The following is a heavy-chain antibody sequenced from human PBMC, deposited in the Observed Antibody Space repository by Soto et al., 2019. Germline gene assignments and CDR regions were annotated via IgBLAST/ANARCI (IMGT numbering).Heavy chain of an antibody. V-gene: IGHV3-23*01. CDR1: GFKFADYA. CDR2: ISGAAHGS. Sequence: GGSLRLSCAGSGFKFADYALAWVRQAPGKGLEWVTSISGAAHGSFTADSVRGRFTVSRDNSKDTLFLQMNNLRAEDTAIYYCAKTPMEPVGTHFFDLCGQGTLVTVSS. CDR3: AKTPMEPVGTHFFDL. J-gene: IGHJ4*02. D-gene: IGHD5-12*01.